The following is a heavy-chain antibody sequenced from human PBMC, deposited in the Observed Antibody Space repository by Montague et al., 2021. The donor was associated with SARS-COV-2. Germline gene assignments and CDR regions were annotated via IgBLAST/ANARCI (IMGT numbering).Heavy chain of an antibody. J-gene: IGHJ4*02. CDR3: AKDREVATGGLYYFDY. Sequence: SLRLSCAASGFTFRNYAMIWVRQAPGKGLEWVSGNSGSADITYYADSVKGRFTISRDNSKNTLYLQMSSLRAGDTAVYYCAKDREVATGGLYYFDYWGQGTLVTVSS. CDR2: NSGSADIT. V-gene: IGHV3-23*01. D-gene: IGHD5-24*01. CDR1: GFTFRNYA.